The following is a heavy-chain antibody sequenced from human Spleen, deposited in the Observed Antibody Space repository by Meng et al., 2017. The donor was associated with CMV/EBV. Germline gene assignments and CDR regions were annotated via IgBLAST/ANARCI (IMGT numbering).Heavy chain of an antibody. Sequence: GGSLRLSCAASGSSLSTYAMNWVRQAPGKGLEWVAFLRHDGSDEHYADSVKGRFTISRDTSKETLYLQMNSLRPEDTAVYYCAKSPPRMITFGGLIAAIWDQGALVTVSS. CDR1: GSSLSTYA. V-gene: IGHV3-30*02. CDR3: AKSPPRMITFGGLIAAI. D-gene: IGHD3-16*02. CDR2: LRHDGSDE. J-gene: IGHJ4*02.